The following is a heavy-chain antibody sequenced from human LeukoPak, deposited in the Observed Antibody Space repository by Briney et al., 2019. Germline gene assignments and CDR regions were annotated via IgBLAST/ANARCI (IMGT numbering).Heavy chain of an antibody. CDR2: IGTAGDT. Sequence: GGSLRLSCAASGFTFSSYDMHWVRQATGKGLEWVSAIGTAGDTYYPGSVKGRFTISRENAKNSLYLQMNSLRAGDTAVYYCARGHYYDSSGTQAYNWFDPRGQGTLVTVSS. J-gene: IGHJ5*02. D-gene: IGHD3-22*01. V-gene: IGHV3-13*01. CDR3: ARGHYYDSSGTQAYNWFDP. CDR1: GFTFSSYD.